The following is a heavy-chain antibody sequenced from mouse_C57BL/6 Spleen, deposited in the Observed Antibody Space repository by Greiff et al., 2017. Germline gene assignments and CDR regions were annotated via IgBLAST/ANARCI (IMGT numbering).Heavy chain of an antibody. CDR1: GYTFTSYW. CDR2: IYPGSGST. CDR3: ARLYYSIQYFDY. D-gene: IGHD2-5*01. J-gene: IGHJ2*01. V-gene: IGHV1-55*01. Sequence: VQLQQPGAELVKPGASVKMSCKASGYTFTSYWITWVKQRPGQGLEWIGDIYPGSGSTNYNEKFKSKATLTVDTSSSTAYMQLSSLTSEDSAVYYCARLYYSIQYFDYWGQGTTLTVSS.